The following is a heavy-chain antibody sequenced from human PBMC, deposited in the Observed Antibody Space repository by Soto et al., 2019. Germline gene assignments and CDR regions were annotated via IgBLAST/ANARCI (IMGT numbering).Heavy chain of an antibody. D-gene: IGHD3-22*01. CDR3: ARGLHYYDSSVYYGY. J-gene: IGHJ4*02. CDR2: ISSSSSYI. CDR1: GFTFSSYS. V-gene: IGHV3-21*01. Sequence: EVQLVESGGGLVKPGGSLRLSCAASGFTFSSYSMNWVRQAPGKGLEWVSSISSSSSYIYYADSVKGRFIISRDNAKNSLYLQMNSLRAEDTAVYYCARGLHYYDSSVYYGYWGQGTLVTVSS.